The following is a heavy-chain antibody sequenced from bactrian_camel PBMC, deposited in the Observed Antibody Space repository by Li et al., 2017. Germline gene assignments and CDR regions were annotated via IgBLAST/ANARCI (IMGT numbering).Heavy chain of an antibody. D-gene: IGHD4*01. CDR1: GSPRNC. Sequence: HVQLVESGGGSIQAGGSLRLSCKVIGSPRNCMGWFRQAPGKEREGVAGIDSDGRTTYSPSVNGRSTITRDSHKNILYLQMDSLKPEDTGIYYCATDISFDLEGCLLLAAEVRYWGQGTQVTVS. V-gene: IGHV3S53*01. J-gene: IGHJ4*01. CDR3: ATDISFDLEGCLLLAAEVRY. CDR2: IDSDGRT.